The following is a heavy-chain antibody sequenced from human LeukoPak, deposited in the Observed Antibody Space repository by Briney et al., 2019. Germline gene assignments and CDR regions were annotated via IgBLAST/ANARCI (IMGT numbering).Heavy chain of an antibody. CDR1: GYTFTSYG. Sequence: SVKVSCKASGYTFTSYGISWVRQAPGQGLEWMAGITPISGTTNYAPNFQDRVTITADKSTSTAYMELSSLTSEDTAVYYCARGVRGYYDSSGYYFDYWGQGTLVTVSS. CDR2: ITPISGTT. D-gene: IGHD3-22*01. J-gene: IGHJ4*02. CDR3: ARGVRGYYDSSGYYFDY. V-gene: IGHV1-69*06.